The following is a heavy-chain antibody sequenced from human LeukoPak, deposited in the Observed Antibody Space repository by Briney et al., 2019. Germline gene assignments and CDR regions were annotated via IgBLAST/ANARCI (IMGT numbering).Heavy chain of an antibody. CDR2: IKPKTDGETT. D-gene: IGHD2-21*01. CDR3: ITPLPYSAQ. V-gene: IGHV3-15*07. Sequence: PGGSLRLSCAASGFTFSNAYMNWVRQAPGKGLEWVGRIKPKTDGETTECAAPVKDRFYISRDDSKSMMYLQMNSLKTEDTAVYYCITPLPYSAQGGQGTLVTVSS. J-gene: IGHJ4*02. CDR1: GFTFSNAY.